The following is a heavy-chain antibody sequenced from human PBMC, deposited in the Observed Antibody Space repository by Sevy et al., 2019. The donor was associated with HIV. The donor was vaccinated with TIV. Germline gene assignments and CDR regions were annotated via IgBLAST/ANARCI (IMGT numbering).Heavy chain of an antibody. J-gene: IGHJ5*02. D-gene: IGHD2-15*01. CDR3: TRAYCSGGSCYGWFDP. Sequence: GGSLRLSCTASGLTFGDYAMSWFRQAPGKGLEWVGIIRSKAYGGTTEYAASVKGRFTISRDDSKSIAYLQMNSLKTEDTAVYYCTRAYCSGGSCYGWFDPWGQGTLVTVSS. CDR2: IRSKAYGGTT. CDR1: GLTFGDYA. V-gene: IGHV3-49*03.